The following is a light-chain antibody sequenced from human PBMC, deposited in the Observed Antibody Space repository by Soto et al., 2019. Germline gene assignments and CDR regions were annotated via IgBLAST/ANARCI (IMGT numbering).Light chain of an antibody. CDR1: QSISTW. V-gene: IGKV1-5*01. CDR2: DAS. CDR3: QQYNSYSKT. Sequence: DIHMTQSPSTLSEYVVDIVTITCRASQSISTWLAWYQQKPGKAPKLLIYDASSLESGVPSRFSGSGSGTEFTLTISSLQPDDFATYYCQQYNSYSKTFGQGTKV. J-gene: IGKJ1*01.